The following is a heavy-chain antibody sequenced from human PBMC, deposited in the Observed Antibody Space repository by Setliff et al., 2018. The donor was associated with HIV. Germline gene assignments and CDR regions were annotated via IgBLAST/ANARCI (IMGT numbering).Heavy chain of an antibody. CDR3: TRDLHYDAFDI. CDR2: IRSKAYGGTT. J-gene: IGHJ3*02. V-gene: IGHV3-49*04. Sequence: QPGGSLRLSCTASGFTFGDSGMSWVRQAPGKGLEWVGFIRSKAYGGTTEYAASVKGRFTISRDDSNSIAYLQMNSLKTEDTAVYYCTRDLHYDAFDIWGQGTMVTVSS. CDR1: GFTFGDSG.